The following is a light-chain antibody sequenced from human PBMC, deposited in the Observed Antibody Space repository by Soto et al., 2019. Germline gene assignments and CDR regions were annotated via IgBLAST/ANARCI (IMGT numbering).Light chain of an antibody. CDR1: GSDIGAYNY. J-gene: IGLJ1*01. Sequence: QSALTQPASVSGSPGQSITISCTGTGSDIGAYNYVSWYQQHPGKAPKLIIYGVTHRPSGVSTRFSASKSAYTASLTISGLQAEDEADYHCSSFTTSYFYVFGPGTKVTVL. CDR2: GVT. CDR3: SSFTTSYFYV. V-gene: IGLV2-14*01.